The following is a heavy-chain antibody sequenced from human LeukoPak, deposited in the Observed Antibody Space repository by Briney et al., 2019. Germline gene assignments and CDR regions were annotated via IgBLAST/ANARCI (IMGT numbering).Heavy chain of an antibody. J-gene: IGHJ4*02. Sequence: PGGSLRLSCAASGFTFDDYGMSWVRQAPGKGLEWVSGINWNGGSTGYADSVKGRFTISRDNAKNTLYLQMNSLRAEDTAVYYCSRGETGGTYYYFDYWGQGTLVTVSS. D-gene: IGHD1-26*01. CDR3: SRGETGGTYYYFDY. CDR2: INWNGGST. CDR1: GFTFDDYG. V-gene: IGHV3-20*04.